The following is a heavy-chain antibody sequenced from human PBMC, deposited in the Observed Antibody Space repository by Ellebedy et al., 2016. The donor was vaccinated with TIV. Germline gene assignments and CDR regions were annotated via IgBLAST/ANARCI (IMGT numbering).Heavy chain of an antibody. V-gene: IGHV4-34*01. CDR3: AEGRSGWYYFDY. Sequence: SETLSLTCAVTGYSISSGYYWSWVRQPPGKGPEWIGEVNQSGRTSYHPSLKSRVTISVDTSKNQFSLRLTSVTAADTAVYYCAEGRSGWYYFDYWGQGTLVTVSS. CDR2: VNQSGRT. J-gene: IGHJ4*02. CDR1: GYSISSGYY. D-gene: IGHD6-19*01.